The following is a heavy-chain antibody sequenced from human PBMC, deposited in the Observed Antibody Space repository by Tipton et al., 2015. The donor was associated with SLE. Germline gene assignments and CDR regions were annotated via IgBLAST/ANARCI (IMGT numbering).Heavy chain of an antibody. D-gene: IGHD3-3*01. CDR2: MNPNRDVT. CDR1: GYTFIDYF. CDR3: ARQPEWPRTPDI. V-gene: IGHV1-2*06. J-gene: IGHJ3*02. Sequence: QVQLVQSGPEVKKPGASVRLSCEASGYTFIDYFIHWIRQAPGQGLEWMGRMNPNRDVTNNARKFQGRITMTRDTSMSTAYMTFTGLTSDDTAVYYCARQPEWPRTPDIWGQGTLITVSS.